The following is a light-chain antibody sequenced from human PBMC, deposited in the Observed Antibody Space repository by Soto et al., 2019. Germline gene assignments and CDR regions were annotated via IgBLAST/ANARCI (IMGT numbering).Light chain of an antibody. CDR2: DAS. CDR1: QNINNW. J-gene: IGKJ4*01. V-gene: IGKV1-5*01. Sequence: DIQMTQSPSTLSASVGARVTITCRASQNINNWLAWDQQKPGKAPKLLIYDASSLESGVPSRFSGSGSGTDYPLTISKLQPDYCATYYRQLQDGPFGVRNKVEI. CDR3: QLQDGP.